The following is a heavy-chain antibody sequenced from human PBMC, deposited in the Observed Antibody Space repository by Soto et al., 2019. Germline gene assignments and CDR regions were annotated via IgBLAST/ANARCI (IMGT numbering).Heavy chain of an antibody. CDR3: ASQIYGSGTDDAFAI. Sequence: GESLKISCKGSGYSFTSYWIGWVRQMPGKGLEWMGIIYPGDSDTRYSPSFQGQVTISADKSISTAYLQWSSLKASDTAMYYCASQIYGSGTDDAFAIWGQGTMVTVPS. J-gene: IGHJ3*02. D-gene: IGHD3-10*01. CDR2: IYPGDSDT. CDR1: GYSFTSYW. V-gene: IGHV5-51*01.